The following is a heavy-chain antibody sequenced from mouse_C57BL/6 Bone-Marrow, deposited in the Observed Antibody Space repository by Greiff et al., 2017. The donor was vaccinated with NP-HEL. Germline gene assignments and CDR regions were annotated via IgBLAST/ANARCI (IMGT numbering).Heavy chain of an antibody. Sequence: EVQLVESGGGLVQPKGSLKLSCAASGFSFNTYAMNWVRQAPGKGLEWVARIRSKSNNYATYYADSVKDRFTISRDDSESMLYLQMNNLKTEDTAMYYCVRQDLLLVGNYAMDYWGQGTSVTVSS. D-gene: IGHD1-1*01. CDR1: GFSFNTYA. CDR2: IRSKSNNYAT. V-gene: IGHV10-1*01. CDR3: VRQDLLLVGNYAMDY. J-gene: IGHJ4*01.